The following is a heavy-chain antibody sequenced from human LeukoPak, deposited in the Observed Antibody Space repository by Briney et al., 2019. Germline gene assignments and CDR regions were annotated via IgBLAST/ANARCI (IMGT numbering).Heavy chain of an antibody. D-gene: IGHD6-13*01. CDR3: ARHWPGYRSSWSPGDWFDP. J-gene: IGHJ5*02. Sequence: SETLSLTCTVSGGSISSSSYYWGWIRQPPGKGLEWIGSIYYSGSTYYNPSLTSRVTISVDTSKNQFSLKLSSVTAAGTAVYYCARHWPGYRSSWSPGDWFDPWGQGTLVTVSS. V-gene: IGHV4-39*01. CDR1: GGSISSSSYY. CDR2: IYYSGST.